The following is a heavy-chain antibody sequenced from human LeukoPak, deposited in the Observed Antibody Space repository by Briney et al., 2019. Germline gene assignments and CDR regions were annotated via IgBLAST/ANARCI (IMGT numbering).Heavy chain of an antibody. J-gene: IGHJ4*02. CDR2: VYYSGST. CDR1: GGSISSYY. D-gene: IGHD3-22*01. V-gene: IGHV4-59*08. Sequence: PSETLSLTCTVSGGSISSYYWSWIRQPPGKGLEWIGYVYYSGSTNYNPSLKSRVTISVDTSKNQFSLKLSSVTAADTAVYYCARASAYYDSSGAFDYWGQGTLVTVSS. CDR3: ARASAYYDSSGAFDY.